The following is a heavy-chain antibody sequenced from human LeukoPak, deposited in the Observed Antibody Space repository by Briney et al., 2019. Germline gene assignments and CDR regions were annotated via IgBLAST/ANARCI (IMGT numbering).Heavy chain of an antibody. CDR1: GGSISSGSYH. D-gene: IGHD6-13*01. J-gene: IGHJ5*02. V-gene: IGHV4-61*02. Sequence: SETLSLTCTVSGGSISSGSYHWSWIRQPAGKGLEWIGRIYTSGSTNYNPSLKSRVTISVDTSKNQLSLKLSSVTAADTAVYYCARGGIAAAGSSNWFDPWGQGTLVTVSS. CDR3: ARGGIAAAGSSNWFDP. CDR2: IYTSGST.